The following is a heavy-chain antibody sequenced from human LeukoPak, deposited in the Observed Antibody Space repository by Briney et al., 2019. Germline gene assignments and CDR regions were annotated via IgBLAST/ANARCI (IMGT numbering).Heavy chain of an antibody. D-gene: IGHD3-10*01. CDR3: AKQTTFPGSYHIANFDY. J-gene: IGHJ4*02. Sequence: GGSLRLSCAASGFTFSSYAMSWVRQAPGKGLEWVSAISGSGGSTYYADSVKGRFTISRDNSKNTLYLQMNSLRAEDTAVYYCAKQTTFPGSYHIANFDYWGQGTLVTVSS. CDR1: GFTFSSYA. CDR2: ISGSGGST. V-gene: IGHV3-23*01.